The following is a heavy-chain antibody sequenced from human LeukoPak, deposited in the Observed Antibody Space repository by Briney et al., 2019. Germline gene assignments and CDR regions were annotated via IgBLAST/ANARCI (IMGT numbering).Heavy chain of an antibody. Sequence: GGSLRLSCAASGFTFSSYAMHWVRQAPGKGLEWVAVISYDGSNKYYADSVKGRFTISRDNSKNTLYLRMNSLRAEDTAVYYCARGPIVGYCSSTSFYADAFDIWGQGTMVTVSS. CDR2: ISYDGSNK. J-gene: IGHJ3*02. CDR3: ARGPIVGYCSSTSFYADAFDI. CDR1: GFTFSSYA. V-gene: IGHV3-30-3*01. D-gene: IGHD2-2*01.